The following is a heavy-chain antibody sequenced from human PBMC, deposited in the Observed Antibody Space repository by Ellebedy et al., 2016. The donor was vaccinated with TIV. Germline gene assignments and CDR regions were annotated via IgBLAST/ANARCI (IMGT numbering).Heavy chain of an antibody. V-gene: IGHV3-33*08. J-gene: IGHJ4*02. D-gene: IGHD2-21*02. CDR2: LWFDGDNR. CDR3: AREFDDYFFDY. Sequence: GGSLRLSCAASGLTFGSYGMHWVRQAPGKGLEWVAGLWFDGDNRYYADSVKGRFTISRDNSKNTLYLQLNSLRPEDTAVYYCAREFDDYFFDYWGQGTLVTVSS. CDR1: GLTFGSYG.